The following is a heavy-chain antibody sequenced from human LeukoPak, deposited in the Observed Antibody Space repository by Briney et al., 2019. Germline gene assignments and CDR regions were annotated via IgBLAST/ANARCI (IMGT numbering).Heavy chain of an antibody. CDR1: GGSISSGGYS. Sequence: SETLSLTCAVSGGSISSGGYSWSWIRQPPGKGLEWIGYIYHSGSTYYNPSLKSRVTISVDRSKNQFSLKLSSVTAADTAVYCCARAGNYDSSGYPSYYFDYWGQGTLVIVSS. J-gene: IGHJ4*02. CDR2: IYHSGST. CDR3: ARAGNYDSSGYPSYYFDY. D-gene: IGHD3-22*01. V-gene: IGHV4-30-2*01.